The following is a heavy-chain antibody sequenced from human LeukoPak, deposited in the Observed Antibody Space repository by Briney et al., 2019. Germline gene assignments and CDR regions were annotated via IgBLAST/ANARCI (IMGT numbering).Heavy chain of an antibody. CDR1: GYTFTGYY. D-gene: IGHD2-2*01. J-gene: IGHJ6*03. Sequence: ASVKVSCKASGYTFTGYYMHWVRQAPGQGLGWMGWINPNSGGTNYAQKFQGRVTMTRDTSISTAYMELSRLRSDDTAVYYCARDAIEYCSSTSCSGPYYYYMDVWGKGTTVTVSS. CDR2: INPNSGGT. CDR3: ARDAIEYCSSTSCSGPYYYYMDV. V-gene: IGHV1-2*02.